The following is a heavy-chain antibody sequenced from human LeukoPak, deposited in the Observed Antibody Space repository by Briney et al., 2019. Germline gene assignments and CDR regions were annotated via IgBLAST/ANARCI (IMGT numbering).Heavy chain of an antibody. CDR3: ARFTSGYYNWFDP. D-gene: IGHD3-3*01. V-gene: IGHV3-48*01. CDR1: GFTFSSYS. Sequence: GSLRLSCAASGFTFSSYSMNWVRQAPGKRLEWVSYISSSSSTIYYADSVKGRFTISRDNAKNSLYLQMNSLRAEDTAVYYCARFTSGYYNWFDPWGQGTLVTVSS. CDR2: ISSSSSTI. J-gene: IGHJ5*02.